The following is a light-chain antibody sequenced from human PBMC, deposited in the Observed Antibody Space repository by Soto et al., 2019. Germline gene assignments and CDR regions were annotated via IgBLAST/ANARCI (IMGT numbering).Light chain of an antibody. CDR1: NSDIGDYNF. Sequence: QSALTQPASVSGSPGQSITISCTGTNSDIGDYNFVSWYQQLPGKAPKLMIYEVSNRPSGVSYRFSASKSGNTASLTISGLQADDEADYYCSSFTSSNTWVFGGGTKVTVL. CDR3: SSFTSSNTWV. J-gene: IGLJ3*02. V-gene: IGLV2-14*01. CDR2: EVS.